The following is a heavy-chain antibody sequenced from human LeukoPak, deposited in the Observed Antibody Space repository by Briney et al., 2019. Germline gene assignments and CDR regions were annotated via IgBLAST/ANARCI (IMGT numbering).Heavy chain of an antibody. Sequence: PGGSLRLSCAASGFTFSSYSMNWVRQAPGKGLEWVSSISSSSSYIYYADSVKGRFTISRDNAKNSLYLQMNSLRAEDTAVYYCARDSYYYHSSGSFDYWGQGTLVTVSS. CDR2: ISSSSSYI. D-gene: IGHD3-22*01. CDR1: GFTFSSYS. V-gene: IGHV3-21*01. J-gene: IGHJ4*02. CDR3: ARDSYYYHSSGSFDY.